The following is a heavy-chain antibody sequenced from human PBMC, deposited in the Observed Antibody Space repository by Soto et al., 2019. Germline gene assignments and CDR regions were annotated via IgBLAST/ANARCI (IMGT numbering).Heavy chain of an antibody. CDR2: IYYSGST. D-gene: IGHD4-17*01. J-gene: IGHJ6*02. CDR1: GGSISSYY. CDR3: AREGRTTGYHYYGMDV. V-gene: IGHV4-59*01. Sequence: QVQLQESGPGLVKPSETLSLTCTVSGGSISSYYWSWIRQPPGKGLEWIGYIYYSGSTNYNPSLTSRVTISVDTSKNQFSLKLSSVTAADTAVYYCAREGRTTGYHYYGMDVWGQGTTVTVSS.